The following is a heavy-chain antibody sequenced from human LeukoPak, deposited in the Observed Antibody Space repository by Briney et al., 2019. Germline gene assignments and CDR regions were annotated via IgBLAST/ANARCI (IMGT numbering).Heavy chain of an antibody. CDR1: GGSISTFF. Sequence: SETLSLTCTISGGSISTFFWTWIRQSAGKGLEWIGRIYMGTTYYNPSVESRATISVDTSNNRFSLKLTSLTAADTAVYYCARGTEMTTSSGYYSFDYWGRGSLVTVSS. V-gene: IGHV4-4*07. CDR2: IYMGTT. J-gene: IGHJ4*02. CDR3: ARGTEMTTSSGYYSFDY. D-gene: IGHD3-22*01.